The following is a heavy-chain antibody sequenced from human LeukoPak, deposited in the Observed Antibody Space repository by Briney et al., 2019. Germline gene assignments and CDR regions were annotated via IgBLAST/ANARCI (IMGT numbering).Heavy chain of an antibody. J-gene: IGHJ4*02. V-gene: IGHV3-7*05. Sequence: GGSLRLSCAASGFTFSSYWMSWVRQAPGKGLEWVANIKQGGSEKYYVDSVKGRFTISRDNAKNSLYLQMNSLRAEDTAVYYCAASSGYYFSHFDYWGQGTLVTVSP. CDR1: GFTFSSYW. D-gene: IGHD3-22*01. CDR2: IKQGGSEK. CDR3: AASSGYYFSHFDY.